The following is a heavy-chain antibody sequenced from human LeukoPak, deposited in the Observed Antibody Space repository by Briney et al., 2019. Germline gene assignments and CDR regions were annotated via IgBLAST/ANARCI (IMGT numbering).Heavy chain of an antibody. Sequence: SETLSLTCTVSGGSISDSSFYWGWIRQSPGKGLEWIGSVRSSGNTNYAPSLNSRVTLSVDTSKNQFSLNLSSVTAADTAVYYCARCLATGGRVSFDYWGQGTLVTVSS. J-gene: IGHJ4*02. CDR2: VRSSGNT. CDR1: GGSISDSSFY. D-gene: IGHD6-13*01. V-gene: IGHV4-39*01. CDR3: ARCLATGGRVSFDY.